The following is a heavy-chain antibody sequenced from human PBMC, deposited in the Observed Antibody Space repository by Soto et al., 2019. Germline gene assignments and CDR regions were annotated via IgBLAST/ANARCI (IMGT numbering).Heavy chain of an antibody. CDR2: IVVMSNTA. CDR3: VRASKRWGVHYYFDY. Sequence: QVVLLQSGAEVKEPGSSVRVSCKVSGSTFNNFAFSWVRQAPGHGPEWMGGIVVMSNTADYSQRFRDRVTVNEDASTYKLSMGLGRLAFEVTAVYFVVRASKRWGVHYYFDYWGQGTQVSVSS. CDR1: GSTFNNFA. J-gene: IGHJ4*02. V-gene: IGHV1-69*01. D-gene: IGHD3-16*01.